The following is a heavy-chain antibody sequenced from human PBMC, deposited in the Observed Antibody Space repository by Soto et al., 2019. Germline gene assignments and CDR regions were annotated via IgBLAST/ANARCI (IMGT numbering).Heavy chain of an antibody. CDR3: ARELRGDYSGADS. CDR1: GYTFTTYY. Sequence: QVHLVQSGAELRNPGASVKVSCKASGYTFTTYYMHWLRRAPGQGLQWLGVINPSGGSTTYAQKFHDRVTMTRDTSTSTVYMELSSLRSDDTAVYCCARELRGDYSGADSWGQGNLVTDSS. V-gene: IGHV1-46*01. CDR2: INPSGGST. D-gene: IGHD4-4*01. J-gene: IGHJ4*02.